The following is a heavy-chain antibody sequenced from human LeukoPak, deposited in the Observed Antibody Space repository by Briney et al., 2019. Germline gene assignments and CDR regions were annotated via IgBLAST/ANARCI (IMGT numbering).Heavy chain of an antibody. J-gene: IGHJ4*02. CDR1: GGSISSYY. V-gene: IGHV3-53*01. D-gene: IGHD2-15*01. Sequence: PSETLSLTCTVSGGSISSYYWSWIRLPPGKGLEWISLIYSGGSTYYADSVMGRFTISRDNSKSTLFLQMNNPRAEDTAVYYCATGGRSGVAFDSWGQGTRVTVSS. CDR3: ATGGRSGVAFDS. CDR2: IYSGGST.